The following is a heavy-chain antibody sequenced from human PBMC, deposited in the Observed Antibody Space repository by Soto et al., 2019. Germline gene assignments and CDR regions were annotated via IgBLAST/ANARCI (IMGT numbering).Heavy chain of an antibody. V-gene: IGHV1-8*01. Sequence: QVQLVQSGAEVKKPGASVKVSCKASGYTFTGYDINWVRQASGQGLEWMGWMNANSGYTGYAQKLQGRVAMTRDTSTTTAYMELSSRGSEHSAVYYCVSGRGGYENYYCVDVWRKGTTVTVSS. CDR3: VSGRGGYENYYCVDV. CDR2: MNANSGYT. J-gene: IGHJ6*03. D-gene: IGHD1-26*01. CDR1: GYTFTGYD.